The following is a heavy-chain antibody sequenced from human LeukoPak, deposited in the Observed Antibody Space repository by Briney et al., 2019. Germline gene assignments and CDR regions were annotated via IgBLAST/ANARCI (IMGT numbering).Heavy chain of an antibody. D-gene: IGHD6-13*01. J-gene: IGHJ4*02. CDR3: AREESSSYVDY. CDR2: IIPILGIA. V-gene: IGHV1-69*04. Sequence: SVKVSCKASGGTFSSYAISWVRQAPGQGLEWMGRIIPILGIANYAQKSQGRVTITADKSTSTAYMELSSLRSEDTAVYYCAREESSSYVDYWGQGTLVTVSS. CDR1: GGTFSSYA.